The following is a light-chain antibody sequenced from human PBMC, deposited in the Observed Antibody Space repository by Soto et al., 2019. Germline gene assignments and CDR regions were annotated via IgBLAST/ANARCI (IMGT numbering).Light chain of an antibody. V-gene: IGLV2-8*01. Sequence: QSVLTQPPSASGSHVQSVTISCTGTSSDVGGYNFVAWYQQHPGKAPKLMISEVSKRPSGVPDRFSGSKSGNTASLTVSGLQAEDEADYYCSSYAGSNIFVFGTGTKVTVL. CDR3: SSYAGSNIFV. CDR2: EVS. CDR1: SSDVGGYNF. J-gene: IGLJ1*01.